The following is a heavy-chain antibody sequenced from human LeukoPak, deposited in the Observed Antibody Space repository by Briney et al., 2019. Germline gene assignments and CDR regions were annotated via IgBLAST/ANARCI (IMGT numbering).Heavy chain of an antibody. CDR3: ARDGSPLRLGELSFS. CDR2: INPNSGGT. V-gene: IGHV1-2*02. CDR1: GYTFTGYY. Sequence: AASVTVSCKASGYTFTGYYMHWVRQAPGQGLEWMGWINPNSGGTNYAQKFQGRVTMTRDTSISTAYMELSRLRSDDTAVYYCARDGSPLRLGELSFSGGQGTLVTVSS. D-gene: IGHD3-16*02. J-gene: IGHJ4*02.